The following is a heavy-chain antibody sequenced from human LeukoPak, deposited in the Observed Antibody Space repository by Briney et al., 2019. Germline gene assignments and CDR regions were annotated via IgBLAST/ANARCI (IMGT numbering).Heavy chain of an antibody. Sequence: PSDTLSLTCTVSGGSISSSSYYWGWIRQPPGKGLEWIASIYYSGSTYYNPSLKSRVTISVDTSNNQFSLKLSSVTAADTAVYHCARLSLGVPATLLDYWGQGTLVTVSS. CDR1: GGSISSSSYY. CDR2: IYYSGST. V-gene: IGHV4-39*01. J-gene: IGHJ4*02. D-gene: IGHD2-15*01. CDR3: ARLSLGVPATLLDY.